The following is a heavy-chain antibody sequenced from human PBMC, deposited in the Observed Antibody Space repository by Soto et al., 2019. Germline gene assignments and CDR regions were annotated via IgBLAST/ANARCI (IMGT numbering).Heavy chain of an antibody. CDR1: GITISNYE. Sequence: GGSLRLSCTASGITISNYEINWVRRAPGKGLQWVSFISGSGDTKYYADSVKGRFKISRDNAKNSLYLQMSSLRDEDTAVYYCAKYCSSDVCFDYWGKGTLVTVPS. CDR2: ISGSGDTK. V-gene: IGHV3-48*03. CDR3: AKYCSSDVCFDY. D-gene: IGHD2-8*01. J-gene: IGHJ4*02.